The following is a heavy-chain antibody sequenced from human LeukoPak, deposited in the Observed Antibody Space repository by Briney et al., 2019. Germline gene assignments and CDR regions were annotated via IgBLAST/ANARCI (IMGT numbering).Heavy chain of an antibody. Sequence: GGSLRLSCAASGFTFSSYEMNWVRQAPGKGLEWVSYISSSGSTIYYADSVKVRFTISRDNAKNSLYLQMNSLRAEDTAVYYCARDRDGYNYGFDYWGQGTLVTVSS. CDR1: GFTFSSYE. CDR3: ARDRDGYNYGFDY. V-gene: IGHV3-48*03. J-gene: IGHJ4*02. CDR2: ISSSGSTI. D-gene: IGHD5-24*01.